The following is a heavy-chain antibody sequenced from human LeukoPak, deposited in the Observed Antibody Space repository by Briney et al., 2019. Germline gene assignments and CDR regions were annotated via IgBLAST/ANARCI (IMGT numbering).Heavy chain of an antibody. J-gene: IGHJ4*02. V-gene: IGHV3-30*02. CDR3: AKSMYYDFWSGYSDY. D-gene: IGHD3-3*01. CDR2: IRYDGSNK. Sequence: GGSLRLSCAASGFTFSSYGMHWVRQAPGKGLEWVAFIRYDGSNKYYADSVKGRFTISRDNSKNTLYLQMNSLRAEDTAVYYCAKSMYYDFWSGYSDYWGQGTLVTVSS. CDR1: GFTFSSYG.